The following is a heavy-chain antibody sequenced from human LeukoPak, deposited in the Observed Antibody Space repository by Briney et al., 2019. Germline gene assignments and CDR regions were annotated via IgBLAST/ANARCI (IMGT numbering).Heavy chain of an antibody. CDR3: ARATDYGDYGWDAAFDI. J-gene: IGHJ3*02. CDR2: ISSSSSYI. CDR1: GFTFSSYS. Sequence: PGGSLRLSCAASGFTFSSYSMNWVRQAPGKGLEWVSSISSSSSYIYYADSVKGRFTISRDNAKNSLYLQMNSLRAEDTAVYYCARATDYGDYGWDAAFDIWGQGTMVTVSS. V-gene: IGHV3-21*01. D-gene: IGHD4-17*01.